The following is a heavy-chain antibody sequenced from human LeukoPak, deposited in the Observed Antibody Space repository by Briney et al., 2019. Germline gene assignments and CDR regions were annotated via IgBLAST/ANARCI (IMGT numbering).Heavy chain of an antibody. CDR1: GFMFSNYR. J-gene: IGHJ4*02. CDR2: IKQDGSEK. V-gene: IGHV3-7*01. Sequence: GGSLRLSCAGSGFMFSNYRMTWVRQAPGKGLEWVANIKQDGSEKYYVDSVKGRFTISRDNAKNSLYLQMNSLRAEDTAVYYCAREGDTYYYVAYWGQGTLVTVSS. CDR3: AREGDTYYYVAY. D-gene: IGHD2-21*02.